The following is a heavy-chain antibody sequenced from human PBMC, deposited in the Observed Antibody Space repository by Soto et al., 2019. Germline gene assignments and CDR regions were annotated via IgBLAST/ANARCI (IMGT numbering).Heavy chain of an antibody. Sequence: GGSLRLSCAASGFTFSSYGMHWVRQAPGKGLEWVAVIWYDGSNKYYADSVKGRFTISRDNSKNTLYLQMNSLRAEDTAVYYCATMAYDFWSGYPNHDAFDIWGQGTMVTVSS. D-gene: IGHD3-3*01. CDR1: GFTFSSYG. J-gene: IGHJ3*02. CDR2: IWYDGSNK. CDR3: ATMAYDFWSGYPNHDAFDI. V-gene: IGHV3-33*01.